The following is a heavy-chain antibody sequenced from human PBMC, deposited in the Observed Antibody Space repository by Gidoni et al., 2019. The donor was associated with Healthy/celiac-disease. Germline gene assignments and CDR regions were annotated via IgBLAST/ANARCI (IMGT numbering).Heavy chain of an antibody. CDR3: ARGALWFGEYAFDI. V-gene: IGHV3-33*01. CDR1: GLTFSSYG. D-gene: IGHD3-10*01. J-gene: IGHJ3*02. CDR2: RWYDGSNK. Sequence: QVQLLESGGVVVQPGRSLRLSCPASGLTFSSYGMHWVRQAPGKGREWVAVRWYDGSNKYYADSGKGRFTISRDNSKNTLYLQMNSLRAEDTAGYYCARGALWFGEYAFDIWGQGTMVTVSS.